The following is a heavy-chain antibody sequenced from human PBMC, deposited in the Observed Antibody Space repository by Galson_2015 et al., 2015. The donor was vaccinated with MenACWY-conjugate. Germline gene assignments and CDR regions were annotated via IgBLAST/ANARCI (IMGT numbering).Heavy chain of an antibody. Sequence: QSGAEVKKPGESLKISCKGSGYSFTNYWIGWVRQMPGRGLEWMGLIDPVNSNIRYSPSFQGQVTISADESISTAYLQWSSLKASDTATYYCARHPPGGRGMDVWGRGTTVTVSS. CDR3: ARHPPGGRGMDV. J-gene: IGHJ6*02. CDR1: GYSFTNYW. V-gene: IGHV5-51*01. D-gene: IGHD1-26*01. CDR2: IDPVNSNI.